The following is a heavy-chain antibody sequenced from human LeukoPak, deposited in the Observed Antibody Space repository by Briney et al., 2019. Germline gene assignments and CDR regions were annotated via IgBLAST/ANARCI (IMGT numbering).Heavy chain of an antibody. D-gene: IGHD4-17*01. CDR3: AKDRDYGDYVFDY. CDR1: GFTFSRFG. CDR2: IRYDGNNK. J-gene: IGHJ4*02. V-gene: IGHV3-30*02. Sequence: GGSLRLSCAASGFTFSRFGIHWVRQAPGKGLECVAFIRYDGNNKYYADSVKGRFTISRNNSKNTLFLQMNSLRAEDTAVYYRAKDRDYGDYVFDYWGQGTLVTVSS.